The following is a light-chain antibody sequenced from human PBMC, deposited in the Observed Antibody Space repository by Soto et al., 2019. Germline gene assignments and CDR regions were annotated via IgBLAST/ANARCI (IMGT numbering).Light chain of an antibody. V-gene: IGKV1-9*01. CDR3: QQYGSSGT. Sequence: IQLTQSPSSLSASVGDSVTITCRASKAIGSSFAWYRQKPGKVPEVLIYGASTLQNGVPSRFSGSGSGTDFTLTISRLEPEDFAVYYCQQYGSSGTFGQGTKVDIK. CDR2: GAS. CDR1: KAIGSS. J-gene: IGKJ1*01.